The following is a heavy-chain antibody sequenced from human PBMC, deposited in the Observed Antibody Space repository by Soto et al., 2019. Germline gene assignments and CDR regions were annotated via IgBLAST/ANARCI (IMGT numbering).Heavy chain of an antibody. J-gene: IGHJ4*02. Sequence: QVQLVQSGAEVKKPGASVKVFCKASGYTFTSYAMHWVRQAPGQRLEWMGSINTANDNTRYSQNFQGRVTITRDPFASTAYMELSSLKSEDTAIYYCARCSSWSYFDYWGQGTLVTVSS. CDR2: INTANDNT. CDR3: ARCSSWSYFDY. V-gene: IGHV1-3*04. CDR1: GYTFTSYA. D-gene: IGHD6-13*01.